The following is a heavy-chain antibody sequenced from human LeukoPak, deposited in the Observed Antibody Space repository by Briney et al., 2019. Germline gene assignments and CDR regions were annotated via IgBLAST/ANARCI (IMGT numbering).Heavy chain of an antibody. CDR2: IYTSGST. CDR3: ARGGGYSYGPTGFDY. CDR1: GGSISSGSYY. Sequence: SETLSLTXTVSGGSISSGSYYWSWIRQPAGKGLEWIVRIYTSGSTNYNPSLKSRVTISVNTSKNQFSLKLSSVTAADTAVYYCARGGGYSYGPTGFDYWGQGTLVTVSS. J-gene: IGHJ4*02. V-gene: IGHV4-61*02. D-gene: IGHD5-18*01.